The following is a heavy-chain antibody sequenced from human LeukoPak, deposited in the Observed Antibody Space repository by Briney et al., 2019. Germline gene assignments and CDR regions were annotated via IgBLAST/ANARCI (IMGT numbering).Heavy chain of an antibody. J-gene: IGHJ4*02. D-gene: IGHD3-22*01. CDR2: ISAYNGNT. Sequence: SVKVSCKASGYTFTRYGISWVRQAAGQELEGMGWISAYNGNTNHAPKFQGRVNMTDDTSPETAYTELSSVRCEDTAVVCCATVYYYDSSSSNYTVEYWGQGTLVTASS. V-gene: IGHV1-18*01. CDR3: ATVYYYDSSSSNYTVEY. CDR1: GYTFTRYG.